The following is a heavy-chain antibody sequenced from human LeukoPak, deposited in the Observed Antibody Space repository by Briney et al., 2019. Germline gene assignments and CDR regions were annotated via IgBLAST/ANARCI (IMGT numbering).Heavy chain of an antibody. CDR2: IIPIFGTA. CDR1: GYTFTSYD. CDR3: ARGPNPMITFGGVIVHYMDV. V-gene: IGHV1-69*06. D-gene: IGHD3-16*02. J-gene: IGHJ6*03. Sequence: ASVKVSCKASGYTFTSYDINWVRQATGQGLEWMGGIIPIFGTANYAQKFQGRVTITADKSTSTAYMELSSLRSEDTAVYYCARGPNPMITFGGVIVHYMDVWGKGTTVTVSS.